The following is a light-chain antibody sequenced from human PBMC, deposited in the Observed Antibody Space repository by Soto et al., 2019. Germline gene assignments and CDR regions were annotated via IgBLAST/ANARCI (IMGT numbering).Light chain of an antibody. CDR2: WAS. CDR1: QTVLYSSNNKNH. V-gene: IGKV4-1*01. J-gene: IGKJ1*01. CDR3: QRYYSTPRT. Sequence: DIVMTQSPDSLSVSLGERATINCKSSQTVLYSSNNKNHLAWYQQRPGQPPKLLFSWASTRESGVPDRFSASGSGTDFTLSIGSLQAEDVAVYYCQRYYSTPRTFGQGTKVEIK.